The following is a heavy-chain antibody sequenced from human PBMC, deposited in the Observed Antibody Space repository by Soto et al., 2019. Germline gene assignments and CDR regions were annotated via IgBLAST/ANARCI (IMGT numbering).Heavy chain of an antibody. Sequence: EVQLLESGGGLVQPGGSLRLYCAASGFTFSTYAMSWVRQAPGKGLEWVSAISGSGSNTYYADSVKGRFTISRDDSKSTLYLQMNSLRAEDTAVYYCARDPSHSYYTLFYHFDYWGQGTLVTVSS. CDR1: GFTFSTYA. CDR3: ARDPSHSYYTLFYHFDY. J-gene: IGHJ4*02. D-gene: IGHD1-26*01. CDR2: ISGSGSNT. V-gene: IGHV3-23*01.